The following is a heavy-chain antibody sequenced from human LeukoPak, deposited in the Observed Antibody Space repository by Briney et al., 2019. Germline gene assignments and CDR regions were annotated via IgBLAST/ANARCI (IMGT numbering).Heavy chain of an antibody. D-gene: IGHD3-16*01. J-gene: IGHJ4*02. V-gene: IGHV3-23*01. CDR1: GFTFSSYA. CDR2: ISGSGGST. Sequence: PGGSLRLSCAASGFTFSSYAMSWVRQAPGKGLEWVSAISGSGGSTYYADSVKGRFTISRDNSRDTLCLQMNSLRAEDTAVYYCAKGYYDYVWGSYYFDYWGQGTLVTVSS. CDR3: AKGYYDYVWGSYYFDY.